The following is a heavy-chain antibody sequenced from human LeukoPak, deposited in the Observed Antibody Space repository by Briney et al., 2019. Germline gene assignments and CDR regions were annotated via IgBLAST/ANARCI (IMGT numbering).Heavy chain of an antibody. CDR3: ARVDITMVRGVIGLIDY. Sequence: GGSLRLSCAASGFTFSSYGMHWVRQAPGKGLEWVAVIWYDGSNKYYADSVKGRFTISRDNSKNTLYLQMNSLRAEDTAVYYCARVDITMVRGVIGLIDYWGQGTLVTVSS. J-gene: IGHJ4*02. CDR2: IWYDGSNK. D-gene: IGHD3-10*01. CDR1: GFTFSSYG. V-gene: IGHV3-33*01.